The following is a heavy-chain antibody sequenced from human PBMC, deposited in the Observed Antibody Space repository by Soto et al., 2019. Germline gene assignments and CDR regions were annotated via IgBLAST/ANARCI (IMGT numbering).Heavy chain of an antibody. CDR3: ARDPDEADSSG. CDR2: ISSSSSTI. J-gene: IGHJ4*02. D-gene: IGHD6-19*01. V-gene: IGHV3-48*01. CDR1: GFTFSSYS. Sequence: EVQLVESGGGLVQPGGSLRLSCAASGFTFSSYSMNWVRQAPGKGLEWVSYISSSSSTIYYADSVKGRFTISRDNAKNSLYLQMNSRRAEDTAVYYCARDPDEADSSGWGQGPLVTVSS.